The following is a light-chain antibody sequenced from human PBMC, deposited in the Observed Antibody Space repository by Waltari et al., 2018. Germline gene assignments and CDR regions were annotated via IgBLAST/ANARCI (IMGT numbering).Light chain of an antibody. CDR1: QSISDYY. Sequence: EIVLTQSPGTLALSPGDRATLSCRARQSISDYYLAWYRQKPGQAPRLLIYSAYYRATGVPDRFSGSGSGTDFTLTISRLEPEDFAVYYCQQYGSSFPWTFGQGTKVEI. CDR3: QQYGSSFPWT. V-gene: IGKV3-20*01. J-gene: IGKJ1*01. CDR2: SAY.